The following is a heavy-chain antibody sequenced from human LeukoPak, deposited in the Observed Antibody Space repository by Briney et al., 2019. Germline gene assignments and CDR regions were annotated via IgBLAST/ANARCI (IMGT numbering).Heavy chain of an antibody. CDR3: AIEVGASREFDY. V-gene: IGHV1-3*01. J-gene: IGHJ4*02. D-gene: IGHD1-26*01. Sequence: ASVKVSCKASGHTFSTYAMQWVRQAPGQRLEWMGWINAGNGNTQYSQMFQGRVSITRDTSANTAHMELSSLRSEDTAVYYCAIEVGASREFDYWGQGTLVTVSS. CDR1: GHTFSTYA. CDR2: INAGNGNT.